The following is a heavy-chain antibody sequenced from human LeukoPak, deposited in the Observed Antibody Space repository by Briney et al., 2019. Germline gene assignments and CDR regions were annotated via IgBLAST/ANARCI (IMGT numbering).Heavy chain of an antibody. CDR2: ISYDGSNK. Sequence: GGSLRLSCAASGFTFSSYGMHWVRQAPGKGLEWVAVISYDGSNKYYADSVKGRFTISRDNSKNTLYLQMNSLRAEDTAVYYCAKDDPLTGDLNNFDYWGQGTLVTVSS. D-gene: IGHD7-27*01. CDR3: AKDDPLTGDLNNFDY. J-gene: IGHJ4*02. V-gene: IGHV3-30*18. CDR1: GFTFSSYG.